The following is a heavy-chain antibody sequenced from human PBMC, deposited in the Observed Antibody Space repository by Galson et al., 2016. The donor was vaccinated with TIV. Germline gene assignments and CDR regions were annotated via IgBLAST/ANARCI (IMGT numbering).Heavy chain of an antibody. CDR2: FDRENGER. D-gene: IGHD4-11*01. V-gene: IGHV1-24*01. CDR3: ATSLDYSLIFDY. Sequence: SVKVSCKVSGYSLSKLSMYWVRQAPGKGLEWMGGFDRENGERIYIQKLQGRVTMTEDSSTDTAYMELRRLTFEDTAVYFCATSLDYSLIFDYWGHGTLVTVSS. CDR1: GYSLSKLS. J-gene: IGHJ4*01.